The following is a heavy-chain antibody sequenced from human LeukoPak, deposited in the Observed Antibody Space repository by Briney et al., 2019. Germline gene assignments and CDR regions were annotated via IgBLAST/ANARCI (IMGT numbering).Heavy chain of an antibody. CDR1: GGSISSGGYY. V-gene: IGHV4-31*03. Sequence: SETLSLTCTVSGGSISSGGYYWSWIRQHPGKGLEWIGYIYYSGSTFYNPSLKSRVTISVDTSKNQFSLKVNSVTAADTAVYYCAREFGAAVDFDYWGQGTLVTVSS. D-gene: IGHD6-13*01. CDR2: IYYSGST. CDR3: AREFGAAVDFDY. J-gene: IGHJ4*02.